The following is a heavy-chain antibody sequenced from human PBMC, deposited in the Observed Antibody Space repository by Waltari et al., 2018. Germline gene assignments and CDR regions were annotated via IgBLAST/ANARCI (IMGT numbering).Heavy chain of an antibody. Sequence: QVQLVQSGAEVKKPGASVKVSCKASGYTFTSYGISWVRQAPGQGLEWMGWISAYNGNTKYAQILQGRVSMTTDTSTSTAYMELRSLRSDDTAFYYCARDGIAVAGHYYYYGMDVWGQGTTVTVSS. CDR2: ISAYNGNT. CDR1: GYTFTSYG. CDR3: ARDGIAVAGHYYYYGMDV. V-gene: IGHV1-18*01. J-gene: IGHJ6*02. D-gene: IGHD6-19*01.